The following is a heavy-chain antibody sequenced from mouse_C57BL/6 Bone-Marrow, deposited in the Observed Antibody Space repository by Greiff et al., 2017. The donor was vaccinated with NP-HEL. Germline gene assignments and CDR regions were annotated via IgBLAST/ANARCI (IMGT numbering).Heavy chain of an antibody. D-gene: IGHD1-1*01. CDR2: INPNNGGT. Sequence: VQLQQSGPELVKPGASVKISCEASGYTFTDYYMNWVKQSHGKSLEWIGDINPNNGGTSYNQKFKGKATLTVYKSSSPAYMELRSLTSEESAVYYGAGTTGGVRAYYFDCWGQGTTLTVSS. CDR3: AGTTGGVRAYYFDC. V-gene: IGHV1-26*01. CDR1: GYTFTDYY. J-gene: IGHJ2*01.